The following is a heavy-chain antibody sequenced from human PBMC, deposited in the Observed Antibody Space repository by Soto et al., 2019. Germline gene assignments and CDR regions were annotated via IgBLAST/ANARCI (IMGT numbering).Heavy chain of an antibody. CDR2: ISGSGFST. D-gene: IGHD3-3*01. V-gene: IGHV3-23*01. J-gene: IGHJ4*02. Sequence: EVQLLESGGGLVQPGGSLSISCAASGFTFNSYAMTWVRQAPGKGLEWVSGISGSGFSTYYADSVRGRSTISRDNSKNTLYLQMNSLRTEDTAVYYCAPVHDFCSGHPGKYFDNGGQGTLVTVSS. CDR3: APVHDFCSGHPGKYFDN. CDR1: GFTFNSYA.